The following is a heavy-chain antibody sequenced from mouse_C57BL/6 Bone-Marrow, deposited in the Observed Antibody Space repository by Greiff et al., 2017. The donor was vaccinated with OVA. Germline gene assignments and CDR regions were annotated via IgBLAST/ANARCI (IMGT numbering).Heavy chain of an antibody. V-gene: IGHV5-12*01. Sequence: EVQVVESGGGLVQPGGSLKLSCAASGFTFSDYYMYWVRQTPEKRLEWVAYISNGGGSTYYPDTVKGRFTISRDNAKNTLYLQMSRLKAEDTAMYYCARRPHYYYGSSYEGDYWGQGTSVTVSS. CDR1: GFTFSDYY. D-gene: IGHD1-1*01. CDR2: ISNGGGST. CDR3: ARRPHYYYGSSYEGDY. J-gene: IGHJ4*01.